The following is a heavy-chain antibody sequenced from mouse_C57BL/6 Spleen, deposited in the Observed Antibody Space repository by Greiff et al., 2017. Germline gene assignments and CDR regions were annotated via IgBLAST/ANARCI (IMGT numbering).Heavy chain of an antibody. J-gene: IGHJ1*03. V-gene: IGHV1-85*01. Sequence: QVQLQQSGPELVKPGASVKLSCKASGYTFTSYDINWVKQRPGQGLEWIGWIYPRDGSTKYNEKFKGKATLTVDTSSGTAYMELHSLTSEDSAVYFCARSGYYGSSYVWYFDVWGTGTTVTVSS. D-gene: IGHD1-1*01. CDR1: GYTFTSYD. CDR2: IYPRDGST. CDR3: ARSGYYGSSYVWYFDV.